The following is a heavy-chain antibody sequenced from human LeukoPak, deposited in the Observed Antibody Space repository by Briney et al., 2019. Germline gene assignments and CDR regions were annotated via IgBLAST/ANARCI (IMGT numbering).Heavy chain of an antibody. CDR1: GGSISSYY. CDR2: IYYSGST. J-gene: IGHJ5*02. Sequence: VKPSETLSLTCTVSGGSISSYYWSWIRQPPGKGLEWIGYIYYSGSTNYNPSLKSRVTISVDTSQNQFSLKLSSVTAADTAVYYCARGSTYYDYVWGSYRFHNWFDPWGQGTLVTVSS. D-gene: IGHD3-16*02. V-gene: IGHV4-59*01. CDR3: ARGSTYYDYVWGSYRFHNWFDP.